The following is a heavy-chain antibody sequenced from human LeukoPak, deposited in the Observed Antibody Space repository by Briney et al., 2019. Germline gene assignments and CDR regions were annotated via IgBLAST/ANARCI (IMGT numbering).Heavy chain of an antibody. CDR3: ARVPMGAYYFDY. CDR1: GGTFSSYA. CDR2: IIPIFGTA. V-gene: IGHV1-69*06. Sequence: SVKVSCKASGGTFSSYAISWVRQAPGQGLEWMGGIIPIFGTANYAQKFQGRVTITADKSTSTAYMELSSLRSEDTAVYYCARVPMGAYYFDYWGQGTLVTVSS. J-gene: IGHJ4*02. D-gene: IGHD3-10*01.